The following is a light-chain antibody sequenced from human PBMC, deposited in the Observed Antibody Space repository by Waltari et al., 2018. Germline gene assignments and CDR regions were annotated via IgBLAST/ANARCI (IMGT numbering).Light chain of an antibody. Sequence: QSALTQPASVSGSPGQSITISCTGTSSDVGGYNFVSWYQQHPGKAPKLMIYKVTNRPSGVSFRCSGSKSGNTASLTISGLQVEDEADYYCTSYTSTSTLVFGGGTKLTVL. V-gene: IGLV2-14*01. CDR1: SSDVGGYNF. CDR3: TSYTSTSTLV. J-gene: IGLJ2*01. CDR2: KVT.